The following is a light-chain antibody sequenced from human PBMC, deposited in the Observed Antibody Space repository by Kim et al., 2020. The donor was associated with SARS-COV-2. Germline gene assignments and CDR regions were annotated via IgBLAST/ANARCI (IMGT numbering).Light chain of an antibody. V-gene: IGKV3-20*01. CDR3: QQDASSLLT. Sequence: SPAERAPLACRASQSLSSSYLAWYQQKPGQAPRLLIYGASSRATGIPDRFSGSGSGTDFTLTISRLEPEDFAVYYCQQDASSLLTFGGGTKVDIK. CDR1: QSLSSSY. J-gene: IGKJ4*01. CDR2: GAS.